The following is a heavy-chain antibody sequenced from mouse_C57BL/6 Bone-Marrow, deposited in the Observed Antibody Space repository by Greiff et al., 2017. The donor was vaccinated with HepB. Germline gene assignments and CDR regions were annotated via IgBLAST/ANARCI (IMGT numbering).Heavy chain of an antibody. D-gene: IGHD1-1*01. Sequence: EVKLVESGGGLVKPGGSLKLSCAASGFTFSSYAMSWVRQTPEKRLEWVATISDGGSYTYYPDNVKGRFTISRDNAKNNLYLQMSHLKSEDTAMYYCARDLIYYGTLYAMDYWGQGTSVTVSS. J-gene: IGHJ4*01. CDR3: ARDLIYYGTLYAMDY. CDR1: GFTFSSYA. CDR2: ISDGGSYT. V-gene: IGHV5-4*01.